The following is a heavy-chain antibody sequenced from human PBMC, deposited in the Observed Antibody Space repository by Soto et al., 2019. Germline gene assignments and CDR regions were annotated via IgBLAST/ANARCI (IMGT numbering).Heavy chain of an antibody. D-gene: IGHD3-22*01. CDR3: ARDRSTGYGHWFDP. J-gene: IGHJ5*02. Sequence: PSETLSLTCTVSGGSMNNYYWSWIRQSPGKGLEWIGYIFYSGSTKYNPSLKSRVNISVDTSKKQFSMKLTSVTAADTAVYYCARDRSTGYGHWFDPWGQGTLVTVSS. CDR2: IFYSGST. V-gene: IGHV4-59*01. CDR1: GGSMNNYY.